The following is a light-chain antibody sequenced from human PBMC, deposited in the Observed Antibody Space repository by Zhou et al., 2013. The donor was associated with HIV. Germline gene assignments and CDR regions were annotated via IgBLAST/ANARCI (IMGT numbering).Light chain of an antibody. V-gene: IGKV1-5*03. J-gene: IGKJ1*01. Sequence: DIQMTQSPSTLSASVGDRVSITCRASESISVWLAWYQQKPGKVPKLLIYRTSTLESGVPSRFSGSGSETEFTLTISSLQPDDFATYYCQQYSAYSWTFGQGTSVELK. CDR1: ESISVW. CDR3: QQYSAYSWT. CDR2: RTS.